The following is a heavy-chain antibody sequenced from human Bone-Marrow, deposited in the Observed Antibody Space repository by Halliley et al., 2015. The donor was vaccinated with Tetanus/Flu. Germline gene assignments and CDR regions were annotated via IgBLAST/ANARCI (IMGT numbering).Heavy chain of an antibody. CDR3: ARFDYGIFTGYSRGGIDN. CDR2: ISRSGSTI. D-gene: IGHD3-9*01. V-gene: IGHV3-48*03. CDR1: GITVRSYE. J-gene: IGHJ4*02. Sequence: CAASGITVRSYEMNWVRQAPGKGLEWVSYISRSGSTIDYADSVKGRFPISRDSDKNSLFLQMNSLRAEDTGVYYCARFDYGIFTGYSRGGIDNGGQGTLATVSS.